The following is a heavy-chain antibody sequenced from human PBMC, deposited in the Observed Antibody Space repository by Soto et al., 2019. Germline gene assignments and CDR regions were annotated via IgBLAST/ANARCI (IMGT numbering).Heavy chain of an antibody. V-gene: IGHV3-64*01. J-gene: IGHJ5*02. CDR3: AREEGYYGSGSYSWTNWFDP. CDR1: GFTFSSYA. Sequence: EVQLVESGGGLVQPGGSLRLSCAASGFTFSSYAMHWVRQAPGKGLEYVSAISSNGGSTYYANSVKGRFTISRDNSKNTLYLQMGSLRAEDMAVYYCAREEGYYGSGSYSWTNWFDPWGQGTLVTVSS. D-gene: IGHD3-10*01. CDR2: ISSNGGST.